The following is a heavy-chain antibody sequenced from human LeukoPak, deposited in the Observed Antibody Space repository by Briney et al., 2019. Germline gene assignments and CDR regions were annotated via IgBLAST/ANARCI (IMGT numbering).Heavy chain of an antibody. CDR1: GGSISSYY. Sequence: PSETLSLTCTVSGGSISSYYWSWIRQPPGKGLEWIGYIYYSGSTNYNPSLKSRVTISVDTSKNQFSLKLSSVTAADTAVYYCARTSPMAPRFVGWYFDLWGRGTLVTVSS. J-gene: IGHJ2*01. V-gene: IGHV4-59*01. D-gene: IGHD1-26*01. CDR3: ARTSPMAPRFVGWYFDL. CDR2: IYYSGST.